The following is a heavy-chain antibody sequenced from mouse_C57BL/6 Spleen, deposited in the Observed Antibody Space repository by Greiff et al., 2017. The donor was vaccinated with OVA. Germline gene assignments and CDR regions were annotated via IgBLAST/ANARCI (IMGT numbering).Heavy chain of an antibody. V-gene: IGHV1-42*01. CDR2: INPSTGGT. CDR3: ARLERGGFAY. CDR1: GYSFTGYY. J-gene: IGHJ3*01. Sequence: VQLQQSGPELVKPGASVKISCKASGYSFTGYYMNWVKQSPEKSLEWIGEINPSTGGTTYNQKFKAKATLTVDKSASTAYMQLKSLRAEYSAVYYCARLERGGFAYWGQGTLVTVSA.